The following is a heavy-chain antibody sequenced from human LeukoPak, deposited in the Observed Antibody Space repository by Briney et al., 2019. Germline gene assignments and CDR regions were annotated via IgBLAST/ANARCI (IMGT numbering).Heavy chain of an antibody. J-gene: IGHJ6*03. V-gene: IGHV3-72*01. CDR2: TRNKANSYTT. CDR3: ARGHIVVVPAAMGPHYYYYYMDV. Sequence: GGSLRLSCAASGFTFSDHYMDWVRQAPGKGLEWVGRTRNKANSYTTEYAASVKGRFTISRDDSKNSLYLQMNSLKTEDTAVYYCARGHIVVVPAAMGPHYYYYYMDVWGKGTTVTVSS. D-gene: IGHD2-2*01. CDR1: GFTFSDHY.